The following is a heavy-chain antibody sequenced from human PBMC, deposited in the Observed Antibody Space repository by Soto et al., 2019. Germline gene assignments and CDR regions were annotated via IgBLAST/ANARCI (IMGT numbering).Heavy chain of an antibody. CDR2: ISSSGSTI. J-gene: IGHJ6*02. V-gene: IGHV3-11*01. Sequence: PXGSLRLSCAAAGSTLSDYYMSWIRQAPGKGLDWVSYISSSGSTIYYADSVKGRFTISRDNAKNSLYLQMNSLRAEDTAVYYCARDPVMITFGGVIVTSNYGMDVWGHGTTATVSS. CDR1: GSTLSDYY. D-gene: IGHD3-16*02. CDR3: ARDPVMITFGGVIVTSNYGMDV.